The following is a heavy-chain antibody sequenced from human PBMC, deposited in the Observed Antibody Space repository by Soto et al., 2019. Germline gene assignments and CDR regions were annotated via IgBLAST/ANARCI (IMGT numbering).Heavy chain of an antibody. CDR2: INPSGGST. J-gene: IGHJ3*02. CDR3: ARNYYDSSGDQHDAFDI. V-gene: IGHV1-46*01. D-gene: IGHD3-22*01. CDR1: GYTFTSYY. Sequence: GASVKVSCKASGYTFTSYYMHWVRQAPGQGLEWMGIINPSGGSTSYAQKFQGRVTMTRDTSTSTVYMELSSLRSEDTAVYYCARNYYDSSGDQHDAFDIWGQGTMVTVSS.